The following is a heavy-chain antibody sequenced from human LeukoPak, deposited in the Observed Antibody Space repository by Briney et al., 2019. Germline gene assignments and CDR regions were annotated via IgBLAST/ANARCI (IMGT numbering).Heavy chain of an antibody. CDR2: INANTGVT. V-gene: IGHV1-2*02. CDR3: ARDLNWGPDY. CDR1: GFTFTGHY. J-gene: IGHJ4*02. D-gene: IGHD7-27*01. Sequence: GASVKLSCKTSGFTFTGHYMHWIRQAPGQGPEWMGWINANTGVTHYALKFQGRVTVTRDTSITTVYLDLSSLKSDDTAVYYCARDLNWGPDYWGQGTLVIVSS.